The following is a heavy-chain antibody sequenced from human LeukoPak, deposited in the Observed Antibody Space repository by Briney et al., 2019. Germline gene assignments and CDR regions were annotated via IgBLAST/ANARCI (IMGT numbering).Heavy chain of an antibody. CDR1: GYTFTGYY. Sequence: ASVKVSCKASGYTFTGYYMHWVRQAPGQGLEWMGWINPNSGGTNYAQKSQGRVTMTRDTSISTAYMELSRLRSDDTAVYYCARESAGSGYYFDYWGQGTLVTVSS. V-gene: IGHV1-2*02. CDR2: INPNSGGT. D-gene: IGHD6-19*01. CDR3: ARESAGSGYYFDY. J-gene: IGHJ4*02.